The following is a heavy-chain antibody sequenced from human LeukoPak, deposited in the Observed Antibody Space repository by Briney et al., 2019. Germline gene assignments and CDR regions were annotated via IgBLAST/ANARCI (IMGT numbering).Heavy chain of an antibody. V-gene: IGHV3-48*01. D-gene: IGHD2-15*01. CDR1: GFTFSDYS. CDR3: ARDFSRRGYCSGGSCRYFQH. CDR2: ISRSSSTI. Sequence: PGGSLRLSCAASGFTFSDYSMNWVRQAPGKGLEWISYISRSSSTIYYTDSVKGRFSISRDNSKNTLYLQMNSLRAEDTAVYYCARDFSRRGYCSGGSCRYFQHWGQGTLVTVSS. J-gene: IGHJ1*01.